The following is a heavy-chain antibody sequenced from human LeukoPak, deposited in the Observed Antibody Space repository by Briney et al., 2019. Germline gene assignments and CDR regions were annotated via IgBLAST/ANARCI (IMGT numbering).Heavy chain of an antibody. CDR2: IIPIFGTA. CDR1: GGTFSSYA. J-gene: IGHJ3*02. V-gene: IGHV1-69*06. D-gene: IGHD3-9*01. Sequence: SVKVSCKASGGTFSSYAISWVRQAPGQGLEWMGGIIPIFGTANYAQKFQGRVTITADKSTSTAYMELSSLRPEDTAVYYCARKILPGYDILTGYDPQAFDIWGQGTMVTVSS. CDR3: ARKILPGYDILTGYDPQAFDI.